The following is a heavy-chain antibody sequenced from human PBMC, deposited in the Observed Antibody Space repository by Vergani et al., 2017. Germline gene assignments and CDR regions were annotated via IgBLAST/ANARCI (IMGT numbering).Heavy chain of an antibody. Sequence: QVTLKESGPVLVKPTETLTLTCTVSGFSLSNARMGVSWIRQPPGKALEWLAHIFSNDEKSYSPSLKSRLTITKDTSKNQVVLTMTNMDPVDTATYYCAHSESGWNPTFDYWGQGTLVTVSS. V-gene: IGHV2-26*01. J-gene: IGHJ4*02. CDR3: AHSESGWNPTFDY. CDR2: IFSNDEK. CDR1: GFSLSNARMG. D-gene: IGHD1-1*01.